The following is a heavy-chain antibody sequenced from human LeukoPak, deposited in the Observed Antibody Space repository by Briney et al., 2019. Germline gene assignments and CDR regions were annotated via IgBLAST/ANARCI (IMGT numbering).Heavy chain of an antibody. D-gene: IGHD4-11*01. J-gene: IGHJ4*02. V-gene: IGHV4-39*01. CDR1: GGSISSSSYY. Sequence: SETLSLTCTVSGGSISSSSYYWGWIRQPPGKGLEWIGVIYYSGRTYYNPSLKSRVTISVDTSKNQFSLKLTPVTAADTAVYYCATQGNYFRISDYWGQGTLVTVSS. CDR3: ATQGNYFRISDY. CDR2: IYYSGRT.